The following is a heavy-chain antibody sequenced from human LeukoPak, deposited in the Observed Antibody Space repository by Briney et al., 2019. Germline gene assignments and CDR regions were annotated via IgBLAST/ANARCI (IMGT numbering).Heavy chain of an antibody. CDR3: ARDGSGSYYFDY. Sequence: PGGSLRLSCAASGLAFSRFWMSWVRQAPGKGLEWVAVISYDGSNKYYADSVKGRFTISRDNSKNTLYLQMNSLRAEDTAVYYCARDGSGSYYFDYWGQGTLVTVSS. CDR2: ISYDGSNK. V-gene: IGHV3-30*03. CDR1: GLAFSRFW. J-gene: IGHJ4*02. D-gene: IGHD1-26*01.